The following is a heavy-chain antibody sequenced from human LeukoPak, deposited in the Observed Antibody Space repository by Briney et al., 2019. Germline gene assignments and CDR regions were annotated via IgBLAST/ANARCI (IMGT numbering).Heavy chain of an antibody. CDR3: ARGGSSSEGYYYYMDV. Sequence: PSQTLSLTCTVSGGSISSGSYYWSWIRQPAGKGLEWIGRIYTSGSTNYNPSLKSRVTISVDTSKNQFSLKLSSVTAADTAVYHCARGGSSSEGYYYYMDVWGKGTTVTISS. D-gene: IGHD6-19*01. V-gene: IGHV4-61*02. J-gene: IGHJ6*03. CDR2: IYTSGST. CDR1: GGSISSGSYY.